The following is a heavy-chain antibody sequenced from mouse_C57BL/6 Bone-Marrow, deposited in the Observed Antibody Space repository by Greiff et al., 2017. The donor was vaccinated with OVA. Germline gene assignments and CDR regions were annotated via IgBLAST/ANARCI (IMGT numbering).Heavy chain of an antibody. J-gene: IGHJ2*01. CDR2: IDPETGGT. CDR3: TRSEGDGYWLDY. CDR1: GYTFTDYE. V-gene: IGHV1-15*01. Sequence: VKLMESGAELVRPGASVTLSCKASGYTFTDYEMHWVKQTPVHGLEWIGAIDPETGGTAYNQKFKGKAILTADKSSSTAYMELRSLTSEDSAVYYCTRSEGDGYWLDYWGQGTTLTVSS. D-gene: IGHD2-3*01.